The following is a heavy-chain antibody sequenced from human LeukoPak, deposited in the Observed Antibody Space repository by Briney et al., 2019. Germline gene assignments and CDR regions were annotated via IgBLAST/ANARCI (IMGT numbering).Heavy chain of an antibody. CDR2: IKQDGSEK. J-gene: IGHJ4*02. D-gene: IGHD3-22*01. CDR3: ARDYYDSSGYYSPLFDY. CDR1: GFTFSTYW. Sequence: GGSLRLSCAASGFTFSTYWMSWVRQAPGKGLDWVANIKQDGSEKHYVDSVKGRFTISRDNAKNSLYLQMNSLRAEDTAVYYCARDYYDSSGYYSPLFDYWGQGTLVTVSS. V-gene: IGHV3-7*01.